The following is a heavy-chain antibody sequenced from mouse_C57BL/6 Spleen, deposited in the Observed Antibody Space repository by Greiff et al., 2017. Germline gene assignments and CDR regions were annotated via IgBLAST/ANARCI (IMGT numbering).Heavy chain of an antibody. CDR2: IDPETGGT. D-gene: IGHD1-1*01. Sequence: QVHVKQSGAELVRPGASVTLSCKASGYTFTDYEMHWVKQTPVHGLEWIGAIDPETGGTAYNQKFKGKAILTADKSSSTAYMELRSLTSEDSAVYYCTRSLTYYYGSSYGGWFAYWGQGTLVTVSA. CDR3: TRSLTYYYGSSYGGWFAY. V-gene: IGHV1-15*01. J-gene: IGHJ3*01. CDR1: GYTFTDYE.